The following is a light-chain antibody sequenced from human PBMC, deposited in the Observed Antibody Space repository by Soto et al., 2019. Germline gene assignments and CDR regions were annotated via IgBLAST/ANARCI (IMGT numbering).Light chain of an antibody. J-gene: IGLJ1*01. CDR2: GNS. Sequence: QSVLTQPPSVSGAPGQRVTISCTGSSSNIGAGYDVHWYQQLPGTAPKLIIYGNSNRPSGVPDRFSGSKSGTSASLAITGLQAEDEADYYCRSYDSSLSGYVFGTGTKVTVL. CDR3: RSYDSSLSGYV. CDR1: SSNIGAGYD. V-gene: IGLV1-40*01.